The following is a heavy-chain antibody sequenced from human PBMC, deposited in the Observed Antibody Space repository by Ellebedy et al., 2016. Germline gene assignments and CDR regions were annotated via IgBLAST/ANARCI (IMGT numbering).Heavy chain of an antibody. V-gene: IGHV1-46*01. CDR2: INPSGGST. Sequence: ASVKVSCKASGYTFTSYYMHWVRQAPGQGLEWMGIINPSGGSTSYAQKFQGRVTMTRDTSTSTVYMELSSLRSEDTAVYYCAREERRWLQSHDAFDIWGQGTMVTVSS. CDR1: GYTFTSYY. CDR3: AREERRWLQSHDAFDI. J-gene: IGHJ3*02. D-gene: IGHD5-24*01.